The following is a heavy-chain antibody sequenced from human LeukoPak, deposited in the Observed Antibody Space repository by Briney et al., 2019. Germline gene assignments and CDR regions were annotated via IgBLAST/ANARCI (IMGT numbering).Heavy chain of an antibody. J-gene: IGHJ4*02. CDR1: GFTFSNYA. Sequence: GGSLRLSCAASGFTFSNYAMSWVRQAPGKGLEWVSAISGSGGSTYYADSVKGRFTISRDNSKNTLYLQMNSLRAEDTAVYYCAKDLPDIVVVEWSGYWGQGTLVTVSS. CDR3: AKDLPDIVVVEWSGY. V-gene: IGHV3-23*01. CDR2: ISGSGGST. D-gene: IGHD2-2*01.